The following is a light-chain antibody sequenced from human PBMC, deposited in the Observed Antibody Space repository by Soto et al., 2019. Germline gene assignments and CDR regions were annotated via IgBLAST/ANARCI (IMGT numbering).Light chain of an antibody. CDR2: GAS. J-gene: IGKJ1*01. Sequence: IVMPQSTDSLALSLCDSSALSCRASQRVSSNLAWYQQKPGQAPRLLIYGASTRATGIPARFSGSGSGTDFTLTISSLEPEDFAVYYCQQRSNWPRTFGQGTKVDIK. V-gene: IGKV3-11*01. CDR1: QRVSSN. CDR3: QQRSNWPRT.